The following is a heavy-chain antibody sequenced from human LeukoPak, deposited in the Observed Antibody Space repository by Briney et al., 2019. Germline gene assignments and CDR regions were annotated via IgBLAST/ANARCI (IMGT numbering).Heavy chain of an antibody. J-gene: IGHJ6*03. CDR2: INPNSGGT. Sequence: ASVKVSCKASRYTFTGYYMHWVRQAPGPGLEWMGRINPNSGGTNYAQKFQGRVTMTRDTSISTAYMELSRLRSDDTAVYYCARDVRGYFYYMDYWGKGTTVTVSS. CDR1: RYTFTGYY. CDR3: ARDVRGYFYYMDY. V-gene: IGHV1-2*06. D-gene: IGHD3-10*02.